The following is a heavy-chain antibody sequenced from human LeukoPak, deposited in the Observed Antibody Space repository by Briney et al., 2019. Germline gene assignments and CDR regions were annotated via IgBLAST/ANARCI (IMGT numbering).Heavy chain of an antibody. Sequence: HSAGSLRLSCAASGFTFSSYGMHWVRQAPGKGLEWVAFIRYDGSNKYYADSVKGRFTISRDNSKNTLYLQMNSLRAEDTAVYYCAKVFMTTVDYWGQGTLVTVSS. CDR2: IRYDGSNK. J-gene: IGHJ4*02. V-gene: IGHV3-30*02. CDR1: GFTFSSYG. CDR3: AKVFMTTVDY. D-gene: IGHD4-11*01.